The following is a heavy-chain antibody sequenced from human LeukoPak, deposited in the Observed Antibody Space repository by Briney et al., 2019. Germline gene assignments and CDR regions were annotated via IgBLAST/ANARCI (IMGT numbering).Heavy chain of an antibody. D-gene: IGHD3-3*01. Sequence: SETLSLTCTVSGGSISSSSYYWGWIRQPPGKGLEWIGSIYYSGSTYYNPSLKSRVTISVDTSKNQFSLKLSSVTAADTAVYYCARYGSGVVITASYFDYWGQGTLVTVSS. V-gene: IGHV4-39*01. CDR3: ARYGSGVVITASYFDY. J-gene: IGHJ4*02. CDR2: IYYSGST. CDR1: GGSISSSSYY.